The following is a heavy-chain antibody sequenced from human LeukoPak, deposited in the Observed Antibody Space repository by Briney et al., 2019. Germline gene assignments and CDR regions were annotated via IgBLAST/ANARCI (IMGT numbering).Heavy chain of an antibody. CDR1: GGSFSGYY. CDR2: INHSGST. J-gene: IGHJ4*02. Sequence: SETLSLTCAVYGGSFSGYYWSWIRQPPGKGLEWIGEINHSGSTNYNPSLKSRVTISVDTSKNQFSLNLSSVTAADTAVYYCARSGMVRGVYFDYWGQGTLVTVSS. D-gene: IGHD3-10*01. CDR3: ARSGMVRGVYFDY. V-gene: IGHV4-34*01.